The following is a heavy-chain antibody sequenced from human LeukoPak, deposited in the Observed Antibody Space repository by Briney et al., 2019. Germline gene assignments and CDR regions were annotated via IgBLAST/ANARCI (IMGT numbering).Heavy chain of an antibody. V-gene: IGHV3-48*03. Sequence: GGSLRLSCAASGFTFSNYEMNWVRQGPGKGLEWVSYISSSGSTIYYADSVKGRFTISRDNAKNSLHLQMNSLRAEDTAVYYCARTEIVAMAGMDVWGKGTTVTISS. D-gene: IGHD6-19*01. CDR2: ISSSGSTI. J-gene: IGHJ6*04. CDR3: ARTEIVAMAGMDV. CDR1: GFTFSNYE.